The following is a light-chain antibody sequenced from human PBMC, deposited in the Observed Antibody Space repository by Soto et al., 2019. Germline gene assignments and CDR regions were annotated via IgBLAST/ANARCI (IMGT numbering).Light chain of an antibody. Sequence: DIQLTQSPSFLSASVGDRVTITCRASQDIRNKLAWYQQSPGKAPNLLIYDAFTLQSGVPSRFSGSGYGTEFTLTISSLQPDDVAVYYCQQLNDYPITFGGGTKVEI. CDR2: DAF. CDR3: QQLNDYPIT. V-gene: IGKV1-9*01. CDR1: QDIRNK. J-gene: IGKJ4*01.